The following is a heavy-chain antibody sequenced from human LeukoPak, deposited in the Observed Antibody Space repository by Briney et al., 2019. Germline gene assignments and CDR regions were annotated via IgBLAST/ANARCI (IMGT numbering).Heavy chain of an antibody. CDR1: GDSINSLDL. CDR3: AGLVGRYSSGLYYYYFDY. CDR2: MYLSGTT. J-gene: IGHJ4*02. V-gene: IGHV4-4*02. Sequence: SGTLFLTCTVSGDSINSLDLWSWVRQPPGKGLEWIGEMYLSGTTHSNPSVKSRVTISIDKSKNQFFLNLSSVTAADTAVYYCAGLVGRYSSGLYYYYFDYWGQGTLVTVSS. D-gene: IGHD3-22*01.